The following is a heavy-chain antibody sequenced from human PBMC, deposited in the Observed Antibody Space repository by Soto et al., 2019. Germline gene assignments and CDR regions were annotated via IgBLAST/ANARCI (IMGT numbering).Heavy chain of an antibody. J-gene: IGHJ4*02. CDR1: GYTFTSYY. V-gene: IGHV1-46*01. CDR3: ARPPYPGCINAVCYPLDY. Sequence: ASVKVSCKASGYTFTSYYMHWVRQAPGQGLEWMGIINPSGGSTNYAQKLQGRVAMTRDTSTSAVYMELNSLRSEDTAVYYCARPPYPGCINAVCYPLDYWGQGTLVTVSS. CDR2: INPSGGST. D-gene: IGHD2-8*01.